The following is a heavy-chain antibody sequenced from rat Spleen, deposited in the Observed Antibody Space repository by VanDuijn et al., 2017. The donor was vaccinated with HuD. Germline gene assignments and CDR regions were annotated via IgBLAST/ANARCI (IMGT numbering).Heavy chain of an antibody. CDR3: ARSYGGYTQHWFAY. CDR1: GFSLMGYS. J-gene: IGHJ3*01. Sequence: QVQLKESGPGLVQPSQTLSLTCTVSGFSLMGYSVHWVRQPPGKGLEWMGRMKYDGDTYYNSGLKSRLSISRDTSKSQVFLQMNSLQTDDTAIYFCARSYGGYTQHWFAYWGQGTLVTVSS. CDR2: MKYDGDT. D-gene: IGHD1-11*01. V-gene: IGHV2S30*01.